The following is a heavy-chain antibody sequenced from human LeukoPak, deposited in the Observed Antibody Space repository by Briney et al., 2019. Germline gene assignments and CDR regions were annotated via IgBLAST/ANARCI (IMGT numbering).Heavy chain of an antibody. Sequence: GGSLRLSCAASGFTFSSYGMHWVRQAPGKGLEWVAVIWYDGSNKYYADSVKGRFTISRDNPKNTLYLQMNSLRAEDTAVYYCARGWGGDSSGYYLSYYYYGMDVWGQGTTVTVSS. CDR2: IWYDGSNK. CDR3: ARGWGGDSSGYYLSYYYYGMDV. CDR1: GFTFSSYG. D-gene: IGHD3-22*01. V-gene: IGHV3-33*01. J-gene: IGHJ6*02.